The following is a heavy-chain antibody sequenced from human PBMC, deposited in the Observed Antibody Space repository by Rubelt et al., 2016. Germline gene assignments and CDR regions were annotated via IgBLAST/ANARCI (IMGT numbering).Heavy chain of an antibody. Sequence: EVQLVESGGGLIKPGGSLRISCAVSGFTVSVNYMSWVRQAPGRGLEWVSVIYSGGTTSYEDSGQGRFTISRDHSKGTLYLQMNSLGAEDTAVYYCAKDYGEDFYANSAYYSVPLHWGQGTLVTVSS. CDR3: AKDYGEDFYANSAYYSVPLH. CDR1: GFTVSVNY. D-gene: IGHD3-22*01. V-gene: IGHV3-53*01. J-gene: IGHJ4*02. CDR2: IYSGGTT.